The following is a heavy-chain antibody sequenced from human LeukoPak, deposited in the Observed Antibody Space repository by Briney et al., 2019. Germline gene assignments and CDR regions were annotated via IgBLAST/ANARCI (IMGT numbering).Heavy chain of an antibody. CDR3: ARHPLSNEDANVFDY. J-gene: IGHJ4*02. Sequence: PLETLSLTCTVSGGSISSSSYYWGWLRQPPGKGLEWIGSIYYSGSTYYNPSLKSRVTISVGTSKNQFSLKLSSVTAADTAVYYCARHPLSNEDANVFDYWGQGTLVTVSS. V-gene: IGHV4-39*01. CDR1: GGSISSSSYY. D-gene: IGHD1-1*01. CDR2: IYYSGST.